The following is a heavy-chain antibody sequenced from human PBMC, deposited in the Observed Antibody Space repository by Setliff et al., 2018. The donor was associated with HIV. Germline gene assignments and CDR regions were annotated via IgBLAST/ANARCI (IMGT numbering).Heavy chain of an antibody. D-gene: IGHD6-13*01. CDR2: INAGNGNT. CDR3: ARDTRRDSSSCHRAYYYGMDV. V-gene: IGHV1-3*01. Sequence: ASVKVSCKAPGYTFTSYAMHWVRQAPGQRLEWMGWINAGNGNTKYSQKFQGRVTITRDTSASTAYMELSSLRSEDTAVYYCARDTRRDSSSCHRAYYYGMDVWGQGTTVTVSS. J-gene: IGHJ6*02. CDR1: GYTFTSYA.